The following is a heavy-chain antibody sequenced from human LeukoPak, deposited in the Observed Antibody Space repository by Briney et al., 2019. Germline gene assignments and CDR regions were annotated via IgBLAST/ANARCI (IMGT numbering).Heavy chain of an antibody. D-gene: IGHD5-12*01. Sequence: GGSLRLSCAASGFTFSSYSMNWVRQAPGKGLEWVSSISSSSSYIYYADSVKGRFTISRDNSKNTLYLQMNSLRAEDTAVYYCAKDRSIVAAFFDYWGQGTLVTVSS. CDR3: AKDRSIVAAFFDY. CDR1: GFTFSSYS. CDR2: ISSSSSYI. J-gene: IGHJ4*02. V-gene: IGHV3-21*04.